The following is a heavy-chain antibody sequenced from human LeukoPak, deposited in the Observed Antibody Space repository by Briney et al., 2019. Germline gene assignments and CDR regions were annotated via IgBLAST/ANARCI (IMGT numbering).Heavy chain of an antibody. V-gene: IGHV3-33*06. CDR2: IWYDGSNK. Sequence: PGGSLRLSCAASGFTFRSYGMHWVRQAPGKGLEWVAVIWYDGSNKYYADSVKGRFTISRDNSKNTLYLQMNSLRAEDTAVYYCVKDGSGSYYTYYFDYWGQGTLVTVSS. CDR1: GFTFRSYG. J-gene: IGHJ4*02. D-gene: IGHD3-10*01. CDR3: VKDGSGSYYTYYFDY.